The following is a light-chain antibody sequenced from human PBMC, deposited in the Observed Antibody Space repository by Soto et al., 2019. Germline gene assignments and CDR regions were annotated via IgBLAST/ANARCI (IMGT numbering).Light chain of an antibody. Sequence: DIHMTQSPSTLSASVGDRVTITCRASQSISSWLAWYQQKPGKAPKLLIYDASSLQSGVPSRFSGSGSGTEFTLTISSLQPDDFATYYCQQSYSTHITFGQGTRLEIK. CDR2: DAS. CDR3: QQSYSTHIT. V-gene: IGKV1-5*01. CDR1: QSISSW. J-gene: IGKJ5*01.